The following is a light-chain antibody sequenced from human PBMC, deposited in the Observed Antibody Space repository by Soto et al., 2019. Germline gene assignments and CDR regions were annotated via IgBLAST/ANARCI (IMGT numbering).Light chain of an antibody. CDR3: QSYDNTLIGWV. CDR1: SSNIGAGFD. CDR2: GNT. J-gene: IGLJ3*02. V-gene: IGLV1-40*01. Sequence: QSVLTQPPSVSGAPGQRVTISCTGSSSNIGAGFDVHWYQQFPGTAPKLLISGNTNRPSGVPDRFSGSKSGTSASLAITGLQAEDAADYYCQSYDNTLIGWVFGGGTKVTVL.